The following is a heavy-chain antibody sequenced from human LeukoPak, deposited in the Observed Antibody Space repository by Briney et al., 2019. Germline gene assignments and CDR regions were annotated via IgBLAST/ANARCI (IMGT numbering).Heavy chain of an antibody. CDR2: MNPNSGNT. J-gene: IGHJ3*02. Sequence: ASVKVSCKASGYTFTSYDINWVRQATGQGLEWMGWMNPNSGNTGYAQKFQGRVTMTRNTSISTAYMELSSLRSEDTAVYYCASDSSRGYDAFDIWGQGTMVTVSS. D-gene: IGHD6-13*01. CDR3: ASDSSRGYDAFDI. V-gene: IGHV1-8*01. CDR1: GYTFTSYD.